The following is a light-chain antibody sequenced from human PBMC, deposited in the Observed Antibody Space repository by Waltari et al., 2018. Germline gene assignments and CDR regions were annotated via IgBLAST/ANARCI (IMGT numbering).Light chain of an antibody. CDR1: FSDVGAYAS. CDR2: DVS. CDR3: SSYTTRGTWV. J-gene: IGLJ3*02. Sequence: QSALTQPASVSGSPGQSITFSCTGAFSDVGAYASVSWYPQLPCRAPQLLIYDVSHRPSGVSERLSGSKSGNTASLTISGLQPEDEADYYCSSYTTRGTWVFGGGTKLTVL. V-gene: IGLV2-14*03.